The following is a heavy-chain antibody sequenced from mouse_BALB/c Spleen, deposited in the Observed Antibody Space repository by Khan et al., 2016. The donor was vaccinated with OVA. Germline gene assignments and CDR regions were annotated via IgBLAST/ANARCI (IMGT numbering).Heavy chain of an antibody. CDR2: INPSTAYT. CDR1: GYTFINYW. J-gene: IGHJ2*01. Sequence: QVQLKQSGAELAKPGASVKMSCKASGYTFINYWILWVKQRPGQGLEWIGYINPSTAYTEYNQNSKDKATLTADKSSRTAYMQLSSLTSEDSAVYYCARRGLRWDFDYWGQGTTLTVSS. V-gene: IGHV1-7*01. D-gene: IGHD1-1*01. CDR3: ARRGLRWDFDY.